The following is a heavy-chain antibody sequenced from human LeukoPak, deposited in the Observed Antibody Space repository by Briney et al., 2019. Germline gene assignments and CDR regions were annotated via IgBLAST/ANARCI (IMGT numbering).Heavy chain of an antibody. J-gene: IGHJ6*03. CDR1: GGSFSGYY. Sequence: PSETLSLTCAVYGGSFSGYYWSWIRQPPGKGLEWIGEINHSGSTNYNPSLKSRVTISVDTSKNQFSLKLSSVTAADTAVYYCARRRTTVTLRFYYYYMDVWGKGTTVTISS. CDR3: ARRRTTVTLRFYYYYMDV. CDR2: INHSGST. D-gene: IGHD4-17*01. V-gene: IGHV4-34*01.